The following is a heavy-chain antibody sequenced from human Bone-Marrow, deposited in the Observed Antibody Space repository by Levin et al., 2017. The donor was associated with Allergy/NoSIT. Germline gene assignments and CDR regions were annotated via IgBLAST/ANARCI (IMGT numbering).Heavy chain of an antibody. V-gene: IGHV5-10-1*01. CDR2: IDPSDSYT. Sequence: GESLKISCKGSGYKFASNWISWVRQMPGKGLEWMGKIDPSDSYTNYRPSFQGHVTMSADKSINTAYLQWSSLKASDTGMYYCARHGFNSGFDYWGLGTLVAVSS. D-gene: IGHD3-10*01. J-gene: IGHJ4*02. CDR3: ARHGFNSGFDY. CDR1: GYKFASNW.